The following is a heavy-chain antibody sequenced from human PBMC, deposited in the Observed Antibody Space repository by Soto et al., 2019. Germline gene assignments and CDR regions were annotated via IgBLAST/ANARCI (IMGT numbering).Heavy chain of an antibody. V-gene: IGHV3-73*01. CDR3: TSLAVAEDFDY. CDR2: IRSKANSYAT. Sequence: EVQLVESGGGLVQPGGSLKLSCAASGFTFSDSAMHWVRQASGKRLEWVGRIRSKANSYATAYAASVKGRFTISRDDSKNTAYLQMNSLKTEDTAVYYCTSLAVAEDFDYWGQGTLVTVSS. D-gene: IGHD6-19*01. CDR1: GFTFSDSA. J-gene: IGHJ4*02.